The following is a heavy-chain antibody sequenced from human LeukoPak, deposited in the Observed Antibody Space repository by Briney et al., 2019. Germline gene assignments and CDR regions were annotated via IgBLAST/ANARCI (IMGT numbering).Heavy chain of an antibody. Sequence: GGSLRLSCAASGFTFSSYAMHWVRQAPGKGLEWVAVISYDGSNKYYADSVKGRFTISRDNSKNTLYLQMNSLRAEDTAVYYCARDKRYQLLYYHFDYWGQGTLVTVSS. D-gene: IGHD2-2*02. CDR2: ISYDGSNK. CDR1: GFTFSSYA. V-gene: IGHV3-30-3*01. J-gene: IGHJ4*02. CDR3: ARDKRYQLLYYHFDY.